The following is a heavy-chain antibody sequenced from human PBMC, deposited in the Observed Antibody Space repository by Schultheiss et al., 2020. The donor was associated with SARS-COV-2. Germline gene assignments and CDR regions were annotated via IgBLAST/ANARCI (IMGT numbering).Heavy chain of an antibody. V-gene: IGHV3-11*04. J-gene: IGHJ3*02. D-gene: IGHD3-16*01. CDR2: ISSSSSTI. CDR3: ARALYGDAFDI. CDR1: GFTFSDYY. Sequence: SCAASGFTFSDYYMSWIRQAPGKGLEWVSYISSSSSTIFYADSVKGRFTISRDNAKNSLYLQMNSLRVEDTAMYYCARALYGDAFDIWGQGTMVTVAS.